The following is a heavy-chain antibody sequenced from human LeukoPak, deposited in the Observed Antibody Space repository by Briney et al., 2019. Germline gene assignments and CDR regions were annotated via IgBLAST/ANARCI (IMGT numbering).Heavy chain of an antibody. CDR3: ARARGRYIDFLDY. V-gene: IGHV4-39*02. Sequence: PSETLSLTCTVSGGSISSNYYWGWIRQPPGKGLEWIVSSFYSGSTYYNPSLKSRVTISVDTSKNQFSLRLTSVTAADTAVYYCARARGRYIDFLDYWGQGTLITVSS. CDR1: GGSISSNYY. D-gene: IGHD3-9*01. J-gene: IGHJ4*02. CDR2: SFYSGST.